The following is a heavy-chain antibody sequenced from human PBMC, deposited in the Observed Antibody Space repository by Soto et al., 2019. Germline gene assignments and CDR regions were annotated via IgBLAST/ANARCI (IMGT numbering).Heavy chain of an antibody. CDR1: GFTFSSYA. V-gene: IGHV3-23*01. CDR2: ISGSGGST. CDR3: AKDPLYYYDSSGYYGPFDY. Sequence: LRLSCAASGFTFSSYAMSWVRQAPGKGLEWVSAISGSGGSTYYADSVKGRFTISRDNSKNTLYLQMNSLRAEDTAVYYCAKDPLYYYDSSGYYGPFDYWGQGTRVTVSS. J-gene: IGHJ4*02. D-gene: IGHD3-22*01.